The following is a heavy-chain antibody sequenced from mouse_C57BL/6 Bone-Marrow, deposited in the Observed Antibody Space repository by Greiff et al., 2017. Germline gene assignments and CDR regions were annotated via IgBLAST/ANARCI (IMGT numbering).Heavy chain of an antibody. CDR3: TRAHYYGSPYWYFDV. CDR1: GFTFSDAW. Sequence: EVKLVESGGGLVQPGGSMKLSCAASGFTFSDAWMDWVRQSPEKGLEWVAEIRNKANNHATYYAESVKGRFTISRDDSKSSVYLQMNSLRAEDTGIYYCTRAHYYGSPYWYFDVWGTGTTVTVSS. V-gene: IGHV6-6*01. CDR2: IRNKANNHAT. J-gene: IGHJ1*03. D-gene: IGHD1-1*01.